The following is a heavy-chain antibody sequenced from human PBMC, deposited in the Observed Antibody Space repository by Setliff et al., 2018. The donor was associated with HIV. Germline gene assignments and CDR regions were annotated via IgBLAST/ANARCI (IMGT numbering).Heavy chain of an antibody. CDR2: INPSGGTT. CDR1: GYSFTSYY. CDR3: ARKYGSGWSDIYYYYMDV. J-gene: IGHJ6*03. Sequence: ASVKVSCKASGYSFTSYYVHWVRQAPGQGLEWMGIINPSGGTTSYAQKLQGRVTMTTDTSTSTAYMELRSLRSDDTAVYYCARKYGSGWSDIYYYYMDVWGKGTTVTVSS. V-gene: IGHV1-46*01. D-gene: IGHD6-19*01.